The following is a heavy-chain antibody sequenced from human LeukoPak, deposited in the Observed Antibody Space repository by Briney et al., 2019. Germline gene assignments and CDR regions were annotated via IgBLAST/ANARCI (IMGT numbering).Heavy chain of an antibody. D-gene: IGHD6-13*01. J-gene: IGHJ4*02. Sequence: GGSLRLSCAASGFTFSSYAMHWVRQAPVKGLEWVAVISYDGSNKYYADSVKGRFTISRDNSKNTLYLQMNSLRAEDTAVYYCGKKGAAAGSLSYPFDYWGQGTLVTVSS. CDR2: ISYDGSNK. CDR1: GFTFSSYA. V-gene: IGHV3-30-3*02. CDR3: GKKGAAAGSLSYPFDY.